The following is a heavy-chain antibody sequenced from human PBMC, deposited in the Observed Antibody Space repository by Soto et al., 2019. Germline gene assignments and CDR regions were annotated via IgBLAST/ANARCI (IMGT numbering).Heavy chain of an antibody. Sequence: PGGSLRLSCAASGFTFSSYAMSWVRQAPGKGLEWVSAISGSGGSTYYADSVKGRFTISRDNSKNTLYLQMNSLRAEDTAVYYCAKDFLSGVIVVVTGGFAYWGQGTLVTVSS. CDR1: GFTFSSYA. V-gene: IGHV3-23*01. CDR2: ISGSGGST. D-gene: IGHD3-22*01. CDR3: AKDFLSGVIVVVTGGFAY. J-gene: IGHJ4*02.